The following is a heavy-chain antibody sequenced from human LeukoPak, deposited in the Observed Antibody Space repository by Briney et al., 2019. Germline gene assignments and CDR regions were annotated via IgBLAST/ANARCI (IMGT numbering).Heavy chain of an antibody. D-gene: IGHD5-18*01. CDR3: ARSGYSYDLVDY. V-gene: IGHV4-59*08. CDR1: GGSMSSYY. CDR2: IYYSGST. Sequence: PSETLSLTCTVPGGSMSSYYWNWIRQPPGKGLEWIGDIYYSGSTNYNPSLKSRVTISVDTSKNQFSLKLSSVTAADTAVYYCARSGYSYDLVDYWGQGTLVTVSS. J-gene: IGHJ4*02.